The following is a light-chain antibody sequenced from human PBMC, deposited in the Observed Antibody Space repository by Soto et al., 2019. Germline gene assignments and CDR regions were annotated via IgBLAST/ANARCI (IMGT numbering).Light chain of an antibody. CDR1: QSISTY. CDR2: KVS. V-gene: IGKV1-5*03. CDR3: QHYAGGSRIT. Sequence: DIQMTQSPSTLSASVGDRVTITCRASQSISTYLAWYQQKPGKAPKLLIYKVSTLKSGVPSRFSGSGSGTEFTLTISRLEPEDFALYYCQHYAGGSRITFGQGTRLEIK. J-gene: IGKJ5*01.